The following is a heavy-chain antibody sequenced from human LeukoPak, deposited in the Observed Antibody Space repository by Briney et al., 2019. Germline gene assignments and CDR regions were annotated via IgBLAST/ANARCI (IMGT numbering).Heavy chain of an antibody. CDR1: GFTFSSYG. CDR3: AKAAAGTRDY. V-gene: IGHV3-30*18. D-gene: IGHD6-13*01. Sequence: GGSLRLSCAASGFTFSSYGMHWVRQAPGKGLEWVAVISYDGSNKYYADSVKGRFTISRDNSKNTLYLQMNSLRAEDTAVYYCAKAAAGTRDYWGQGTLVTVPS. CDR2: ISYDGSNK. J-gene: IGHJ4*02.